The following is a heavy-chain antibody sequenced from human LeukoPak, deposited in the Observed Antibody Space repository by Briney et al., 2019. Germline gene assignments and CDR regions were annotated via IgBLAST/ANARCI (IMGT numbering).Heavy chain of an antibody. CDR1: GFTFSSYT. CDR2: ISASSRHK. J-gene: IGHJ4*02. Sequence: GGSLRLSCAASGFTFSSYTMSWVRQAPGKGLEWVSSISASSRHKYYADSVKGRFTISRDNAKNSLYLQMNSLRAEDTAVYYCARTANFAAGYYIDYWGQGTLVTVSS. V-gene: IGHV3-21*01. D-gene: IGHD6-13*01. CDR3: ARTANFAAGYYIDY.